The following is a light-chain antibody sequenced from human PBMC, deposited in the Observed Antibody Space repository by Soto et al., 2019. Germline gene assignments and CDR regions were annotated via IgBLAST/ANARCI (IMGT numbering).Light chain of an antibody. CDR1: SSDVGGYNY. J-gene: IGLJ1*01. V-gene: IGLV2-14*01. Sequence: QSALTQPASVSGSPGQSITISCTGTSSDVGGYNYVSWYQQYPGKAPKLMIYEVTNRPSGVSNRFSGSKSGNTASLTISGLQAEDEADYYCSSYTSSNTLLYVFGTGTKLTV. CDR3: SSYTSSNTLLYV. CDR2: EVT.